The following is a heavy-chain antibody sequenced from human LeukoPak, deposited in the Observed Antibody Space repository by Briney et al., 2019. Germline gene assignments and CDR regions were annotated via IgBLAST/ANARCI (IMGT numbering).Heavy chain of an antibody. V-gene: IGHV3-21*01. D-gene: IGHD6-19*01. CDR2: ISSSSSNI. J-gene: IGHJ4*02. CDR3: ARSIAVARYYFDY. CDR1: GFTFSGYS. Sequence: KPGGSLRLSCAASGFTFSGYSMNCVRQAPGKGLEWVSSISSSSSNIYYADSVKGRFTISRDNAKNSLYLQMNSLRAEDTAVYYCARSIAVARYYFDYWGQGPLVTVSS.